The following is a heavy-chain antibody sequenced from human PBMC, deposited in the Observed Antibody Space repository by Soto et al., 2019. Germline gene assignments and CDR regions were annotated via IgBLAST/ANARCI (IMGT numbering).Heavy chain of an antibody. CDR1: GGTFRSYA. CDR3: ARAQNSHDYCAMDV. V-gene: IGHV1-69*13. J-gene: IGHJ6*02. CDR2: IIPIFGTA. Sequence: GASVKVSCKASGGTFRSYAISWVRQAPGQGLEWMGGIIPIFGTANYAQKFQGRVTITADESTSTAYMELSSLRSEDTAVYYCARAQNSHDYCAMDVWGQGTTVTVSS.